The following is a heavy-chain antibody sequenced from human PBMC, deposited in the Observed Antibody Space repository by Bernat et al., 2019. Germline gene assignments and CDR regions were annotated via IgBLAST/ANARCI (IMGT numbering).Heavy chain of an antibody. Sequence: QVQLQESGPGLVNPSQTLSLTCTVSGGSISRSDYYWSWIRQPPGQGLEWIGYIYFSGSTYYNPSLKSRLSMSIDTSRNLFSLNLKSVTAADTAVYYCAKYYYDGSGSTPRGWYFDLWGRGTLVTVSS. D-gene: IGHD3-22*01. CDR2: IYFSGST. V-gene: IGHV4-30-4*01. CDR1: GGSISRSDYY. J-gene: IGHJ2*01. CDR3: AKYYYDGSGSTPRGWYFDL.